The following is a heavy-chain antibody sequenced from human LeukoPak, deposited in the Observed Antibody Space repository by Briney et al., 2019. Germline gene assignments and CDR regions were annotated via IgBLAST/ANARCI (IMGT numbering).Heavy chain of an antibody. CDR1: GFTFSRYA. V-gene: IGHV3-23*01. CDR2: ISGSGGST. CDR3: AKVAQWLEVNDAFDI. D-gene: IGHD6-19*01. J-gene: IGHJ3*02. Sequence: GVSLRLSCAASGFTFSRYAMSWVRQAPGKGLEWVSAISGSGGSTYYADSVKGRFTISRDNSKNTLYLQMNSLRAEDTAVYYCAKVAQWLEVNDAFDIWGQGTMVTVSS.